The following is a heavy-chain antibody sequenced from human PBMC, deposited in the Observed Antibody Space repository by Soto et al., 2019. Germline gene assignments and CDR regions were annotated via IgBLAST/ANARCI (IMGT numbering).Heavy chain of an antibody. V-gene: IGHV3-30-3*01. Sequence: QVQLVESGGGVVQPGRSLRLSCAASGFTFSSYAVHWVRQAPGKGLEWVAVISYDGSNKYYADSMKGRFTISRDNSKNTLYLQMNSLRAEDTAVYYCARALTTENWFDPWGQGTLVTVSS. CDR2: ISYDGSNK. D-gene: IGHD4-17*01. CDR3: ARALTTENWFDP. CDR1: GFTFSSYA. J-gene: IGHJ5*02.